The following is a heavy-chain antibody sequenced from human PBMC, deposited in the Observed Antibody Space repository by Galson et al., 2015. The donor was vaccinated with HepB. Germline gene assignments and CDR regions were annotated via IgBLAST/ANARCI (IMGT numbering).Heavy chain of an antibody. J-gene: IGHJ5*02. CDR3: ARGPDYGDYGRWFDP. V-gene: IGHV4-31*03. CDR2: IYYSGST. Sequence: TLSLTCTVSGGSISSGGYYWSWIRQHPGKGLEWIGYIYYSGSTYYNPSLKSRVTISVDTSKNQFSLKLSSVTAADTAVYYCARGPDYGDYGRWFDPWGQGTLVTVSS. D-gene: IGHD4-17*01. CDR1: GGSISSGGYY.